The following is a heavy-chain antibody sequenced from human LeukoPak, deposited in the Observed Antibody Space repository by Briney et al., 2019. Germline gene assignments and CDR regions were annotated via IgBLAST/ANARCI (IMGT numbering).Heavy chain of an antibody. CDR1: GGSSSSYY. J-gene: IGHJ4*02. CDR2: IYHSGST. CDR3: ARAAIFGVVIILDY. D-gene: IGHD3-3*01. Sequence: SETLSLTGSVSGGSSSSYYWSWIRQPPGKGLEWIGYIYHSGSTYYNPSLKSRVTISVDRSKNQFSLKLSSVTAADTAVYYCARAAIFGVVIILDYWGQGTLVTVSS. V-gene: IGHV4-59*12.